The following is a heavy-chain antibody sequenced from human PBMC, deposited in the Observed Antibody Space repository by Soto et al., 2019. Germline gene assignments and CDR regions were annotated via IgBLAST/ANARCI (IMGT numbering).Heavy chain of an antibody. V-gene: IGHV3-64*01. D-gene: IGHD6-19*01. CDR1: GFTFSSYA. CDR2: TSSNGGST. J-gene: IGHJ1*01. Sequence: GGSLRLSCAAPGFTFSSYAIHWVRPAPGGGLEYVSATSSNGGSTYYANSVKGRFTISRDNSKNTLYLQMGSLRAEDMAVYYCAAGRGQGLAVAHFQHWGQGTLVTVSS. CDR3: AAGRGQGLAVAHFQH.